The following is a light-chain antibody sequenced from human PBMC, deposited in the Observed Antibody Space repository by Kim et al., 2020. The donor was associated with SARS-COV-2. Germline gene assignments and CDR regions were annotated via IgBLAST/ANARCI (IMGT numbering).Light chain of an antibody. CDR3: QQYARTPLT. J-gene: IGKJ4*01. V-gene: IGKV3-20*01. CDR2: GAS. Sequence: PGEGATLSCRASQSVNNIYLAWYQQKPGQAPRLLIYGASIRATGIPDRFSGRGSGTDFTLTVSRVEPEDFAVYYCQQYARTPLTFGGGTKV. CDR1: QSVNNIY.